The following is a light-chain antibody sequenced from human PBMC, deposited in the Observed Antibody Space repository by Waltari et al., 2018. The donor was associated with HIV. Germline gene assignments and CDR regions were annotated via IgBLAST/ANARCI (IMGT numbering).Light chain of an antibody. CDR3: CSYAGSSTYV. CDR1: SSDVGAYNY. V-gene: IGLV2-23*02. J-gene: IGLJ1*01. CDR2: DVT. Sequence: QSALTQPASVSGSPGQSITISCTGTSSDVGAYNYVSWYQQHPGKAPKLMLYDVTKRPSGVSNRFSGSKSANTASLTISGLQAEDEADYYCCSYAGSSTYVFGSGTKVTVL.